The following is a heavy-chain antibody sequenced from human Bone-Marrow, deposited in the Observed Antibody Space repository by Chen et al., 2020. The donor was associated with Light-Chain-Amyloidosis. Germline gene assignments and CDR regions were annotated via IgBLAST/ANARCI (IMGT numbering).Heavy chain of an antibody. CDR1: GFTFSSYG. Sequence: QVQLVESGGGVVQPGRSLRLSCAASGFTFSSYGMHWVRQAPGKGLEWVAVIWYDGSNNYYADSVKGRFTISRDNSKNTLYLQMNSLRAEDTAVYYCARDRSGIAAAADYGMDVWGQGTTVTVSS. CDR3: ARDRSGIAAAADYGMDV. D-gene: IGHD6-13*01. J-gene: IGHJ6*02. V-gene: IGHV3-33*01. CDR2: IWYDGSNN.